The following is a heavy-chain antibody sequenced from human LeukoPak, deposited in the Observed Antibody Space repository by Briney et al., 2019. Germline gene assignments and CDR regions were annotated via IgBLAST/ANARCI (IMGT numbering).Heavy chain of an antibody. CDR3: ARRRDYYDSSGYYFFDY. J-gene: IGHJ4*02. CDR1: GGSISSYY. D-gene: IGHD3-22*01. Sequence: TETLSLTCTVSGGSISSYYWSWIRQPPGKGLEGMGYIYYSGSTNYNPSLKSRVTISVDTSKNQFSLKLSSVTAADTAVYYCARRRDYYDSSGYYFFDYWGQGTLVTVSS. CDR2: IYYSGST. V-gene: IGHV4-59*08.